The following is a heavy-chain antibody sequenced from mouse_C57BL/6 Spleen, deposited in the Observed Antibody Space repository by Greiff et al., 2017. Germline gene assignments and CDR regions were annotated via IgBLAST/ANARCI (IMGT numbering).Heavy chain of an antibody. CDR1: GYTFTSYW. J-gene: IGHJ3*01. CDR3: AREGGDDCYSAWFAY. D-gene: IGHD2-3*01. Sequence: VQLQQPGAELVKPGASVKMSCKASGYTFTSYWITWVKQRPGQGLEWIGDIYPGSGSTNYNEKFKSKATLTVDTSSSTAYMQLSSLTSEDSAFYYCAREGGDDCYSAWFAYWGQGTLVTVSA. V-gene: IGHV1-55*01. CDR2: IYPGSGST.